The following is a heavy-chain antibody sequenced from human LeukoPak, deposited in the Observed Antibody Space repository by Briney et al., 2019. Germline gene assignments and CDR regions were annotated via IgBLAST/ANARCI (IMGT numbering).Heavy chain of an antibody. D-gene: IGHD6-19*01. CDR3: AKDGSAWSKDY. CDR1: GFTVSGNY. J-gene: IGHJ4*02. V-gene: IGHV3-23*01. CDR2: IIGRGYKT. Sequence: GGSLRLSCAASGFTVSGNYMSWVRQAPGKGLEWVSAIIGRGYKTFYADSVKGRFTISRDNSKNMLYLQLNSLRVEDSALYYCAKDGSAWSKDYWGQGTLVTVSS.